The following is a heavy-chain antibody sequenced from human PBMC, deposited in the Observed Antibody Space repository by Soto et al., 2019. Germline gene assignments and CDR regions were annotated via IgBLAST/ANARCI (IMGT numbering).Heavy chain of an antibody. D-gene: IGHD5-18*01. V-gene: IGHV1-2*02. CDR1: GYTFTGYS. CDR3: ASRRDPAMVPRADY. J-gene: IGHJ4*02. Sequence: ASVKVSCKPSGYTFTGYSIHWVRHAPGPGLGSRGWINPHSGDTHIAQKVQGRVTMTRDTPIRPAYMDLSGLRSHDTPGYYCASRRDPAMVPRADYWGQGSLVTVSS. CDR2: INPHSGDT.